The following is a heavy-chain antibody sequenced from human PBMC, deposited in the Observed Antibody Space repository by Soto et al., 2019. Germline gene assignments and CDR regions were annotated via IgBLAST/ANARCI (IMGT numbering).Heavy chain of an antibody. V-gene: IGHV3-30-3*01. CDR2: ISYDGSNK. Sequence: QVQLVESGGGVVQPGRSLRLSCAASGFTFSSYAMHWVRQAPGKGLEWVAVISYDGSNKYYADSVKGRFTISRDNSKNTLYLQMNSLRAEDTDVYYCARVWLQFSSDAFDIWGQGTMVTVSS. J-gene: IGHJ3*02. CDR1: GFTFSSYA. CDR3: ARVWLQFSSDAFDI. D-gene: IGHD5-12*01.